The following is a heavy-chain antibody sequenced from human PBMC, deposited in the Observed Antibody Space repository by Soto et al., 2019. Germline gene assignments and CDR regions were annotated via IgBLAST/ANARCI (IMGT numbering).Heavy chain of an antibody. V-gene: IGHV3-33*01. Sequence: GGSLRLSCAASGFTFSSYGMHWVRQAPGKGLEWVAVIWYDGSNKYYADSVKGRFTISRDNSKNTLYLQMNSLRAEDTAVYYWGRDYPNIGATKYMDVGGKGTTVTVSS. CDR1: GFTFSSYG. D-gene: IGHD5-12*01. J-gene: IGHJ6*03. CDR3: GRDYPNIGATKYMDV. CDR2: IWYDGSNK.